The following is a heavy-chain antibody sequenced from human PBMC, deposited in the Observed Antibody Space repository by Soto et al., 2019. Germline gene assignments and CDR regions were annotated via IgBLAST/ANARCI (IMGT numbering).Heavy chain of an antibody. CDR1: GFTFSDYY. D-gene: IGHD3-16*01. V-gene: IGHV3-11*06. Sequence: PGGSLRLSCAASGFTFSDYYMSWIRQAPGKGLEWVSYISSSSSYTNYADSVKGRFTISRDNAKNSLYLQMNSLRAEDTAVYYCARENFYDTPNNWFGPWGQGTLVTVSS. CDR2: ISSSSSYT. J-gene: IGHJ5*02. CDR3: ARENFYDTPNNWFGP.